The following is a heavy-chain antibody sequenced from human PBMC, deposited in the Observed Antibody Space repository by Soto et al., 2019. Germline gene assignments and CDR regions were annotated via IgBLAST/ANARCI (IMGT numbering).Heavy chain of an antibody. J-gene: IGHJ4*02. D-gene: IGHD1-1*01. CDR3: ARSLEGHFDY. CDR1: GFTFSVYS. V-gene: IGHV3-48*02. CDR2: ITSDTKTI. Sequence: EVQLVESGGDLVQRGGSLRLSCVGSGFTFSVYSMNWVRQAPGKGLEWFSYITSDTKTIKYADSVKGRFTISRDNAKNSVYLQMNSLRDEDTAVYYCARSLEGHFDYWGQGTVVTVSS.